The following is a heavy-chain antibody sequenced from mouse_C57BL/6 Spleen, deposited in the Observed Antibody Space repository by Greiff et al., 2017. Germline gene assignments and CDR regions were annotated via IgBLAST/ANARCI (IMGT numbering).Heavy chain of an antibody. CDR1: GYTFTSYW. D-gene: IGHD2-13*01. Sequence: VQLQQSGAELVKPGASVKLSCKASGYTFTSYWMHWVKQRPGQGLEWIGYINPSSGYTKYNQKFKNKATLTADKSSNTAYMQLSSLTYEDAAVYYCARRILASRCDWDYLDYWGQGTTLTVSS. J-gene: IGHJ2*01. CDR2: INPSSGYT. CDR3: ARRILASRCDWDYLDY. V-gene: IGHV1-7*01.